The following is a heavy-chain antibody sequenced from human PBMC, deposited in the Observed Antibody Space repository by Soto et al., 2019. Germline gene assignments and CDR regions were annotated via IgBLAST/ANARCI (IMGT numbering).Heavy chain of an antibody. CDR2: INAAGST. CDR3: VRENYYYGMDV. V-gene: IGHV3-66*01. J-gene: IGHJ6*02. Sequence: EVQLVESGGTLVQPGGSLRLSCAASGFDASVNYMTWVRQAPGKGLEWVSLINAAGSTLYADSVKGRFTISRDDSNNTLSLQMNSLGVEDTAMYYCVRENYYYGMDVWGQGTAVTVSS. CDR1: GFDASVNY.